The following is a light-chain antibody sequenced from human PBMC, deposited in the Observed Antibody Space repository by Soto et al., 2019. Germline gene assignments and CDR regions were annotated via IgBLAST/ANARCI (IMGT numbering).Light chain of an antibody. Sequence: QSALTQPASVSGSPGQSMTISCTGTSSDVGTYNLVTWYQQHPGKVPKLILYEGNKRPSGVSDRFSASKSGNTASLTISGLQAEDEADYYCCSYAPSRTLLFGGGTKLTVL. CDR3: CSYAPSRTLL. J-gene: IGLJ3*02. CDR2: EGN. CDR1: SSDVGTYNL. V-gene: IGLV2-23*01.